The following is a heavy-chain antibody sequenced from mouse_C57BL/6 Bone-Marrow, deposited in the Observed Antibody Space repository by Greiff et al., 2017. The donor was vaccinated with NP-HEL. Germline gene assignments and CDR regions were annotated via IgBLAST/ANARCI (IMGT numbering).Heavy chain of an antibody. D-gene: IGHD1-1*01. CDR3: TRSGGSSYDCYAMDY. CDR2: IYPGNSDT. Sequence: VPLQQSGTVLARPGASVKMSCKTSGYTFTSYWMHWVKQRPGQGLEWIGAIYPGNSDTSYNQKFKGKAKLTAVTSASTAYMELSSLTNEDSAVYYCTRSGGSSYDCYAMDYWGQGTSVTVSS. J-gene: IGHJ4*01. V-gene: IGHV1-5*01. CDR1: GYTFTSYW.